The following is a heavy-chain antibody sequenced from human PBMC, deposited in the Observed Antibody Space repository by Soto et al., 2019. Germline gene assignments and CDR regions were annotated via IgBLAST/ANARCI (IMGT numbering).Heavy chain of an antibody. CDR1: GFTFSSYA. J-gene: IGHJ4*02. D-gene: IGHD6-13*01. CDR2: ISYDGSNK. V-gene: IGHV3-30-3*01. Sequence: ESGGGVVQPGRSLRLSCAASGFTFSSYAMHWVRQAPGKGLEWVAVISYDGSNKYYADSVKGRFTISRDNSKNTLYLQMNSLRAEDTAVYYCARPFDIAAASTHPHLWGQGTLVTVSS. CDR3: ARPFDIAAASTHPHL.